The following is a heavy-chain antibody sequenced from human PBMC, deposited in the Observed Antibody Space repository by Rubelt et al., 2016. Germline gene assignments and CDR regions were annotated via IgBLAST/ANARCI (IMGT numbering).Heavy chain of an antibody. Sequence: QVQLVESGGGVVQPGRSLRLSCAASGFTFSSYAMHWVRQAPGKGLEWVAVISYDGSNKYYADSVKGRFTISRDKSKNTLYLQMNSLGAEDTAVYYCARDREQQLILFDYWGQGTLVTVSS. CDR3: ARDREQQLILFDY. J-gene: IGHJ4*02. CDR1: GFTFSSYA. V-gene: IGHV3-30*04. CDR2: ISYDGSNK. D-gene: IGHD6-13*01.